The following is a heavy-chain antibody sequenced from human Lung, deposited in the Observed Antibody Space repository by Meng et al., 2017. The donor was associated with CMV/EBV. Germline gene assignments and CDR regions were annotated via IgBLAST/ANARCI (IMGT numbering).Heavy chain of an antibody. CDR3: ARGFLEGVYGRRCFDP. CDR2: IYYSGST. J-gene: IGHJ5*02. Sequence: SXTLSLXCSISGGSISTYYWSWLRQSPGKGLEWIGYIYYSGSTKYNPSLESRVAISVDASKNQFSLKLTSVTAADTAVYYCARGFLEGVYGRRCFDPWGQGHXVTVSS. CDR1: GGSISTYY. V-gene: IGHV4-59*01. D-gene: IGHD3-10*02.